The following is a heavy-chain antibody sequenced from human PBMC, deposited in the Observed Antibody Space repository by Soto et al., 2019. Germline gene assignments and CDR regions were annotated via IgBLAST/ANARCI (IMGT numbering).Heavy chain of an antibody. Sequence: EVQLVESGGGLVKPGGSLRLSCTASGSTSILTWRNWVRQAPGKGLEWVGRIKSKKDGGTSDYAAPVRGRFTISRDDSENTVFLQVISLKTEDTAVYYCARDNYHVMDVWGQGTTVTVSS. CDR1: GSTSILTW. CDR3: ARDNYHVMDV. D-gene: IGHD2-21*02. V-gene: IGHV3-15*07. J-gene: IGHJ6*02. CDR2: IKSKKDGGTS.